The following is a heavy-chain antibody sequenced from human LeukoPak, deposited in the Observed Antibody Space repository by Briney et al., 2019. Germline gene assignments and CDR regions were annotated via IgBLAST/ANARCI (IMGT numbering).Heavy chain of an antibody. CDR3: VKDHGMYSSGWPHGY. V-gene: IGHV3-23*01. CDR2: ISGSGGST. CDR1: GFTFSSYA. J-gene: IGHJ4*02. D-gene: IGHD6-19*01. Sequence: GGSLRLSCAASGFTFSSYAMSWVRQAPGKGLEWVSAISGSGGSTYYADSVKGRFTISRDNSKNTLYLQMNSLRAEDTAVYYCVKDHGMYSSGWPHGYWGQGTLVTVSS.